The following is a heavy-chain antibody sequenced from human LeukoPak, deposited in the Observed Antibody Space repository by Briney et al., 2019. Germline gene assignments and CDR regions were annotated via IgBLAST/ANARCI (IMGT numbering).Heavy chain of an antibody. V-gene: IGHV3-48*01. CDR2: ISSSSSVI. Sequence: GGSLRLSCAASGFTFSSYAMNWIRQAPGKGLEWLSYISSSSSVIYYADSVKGRFTISRDNAKNSLYLQMNSLRAEDTAVYYCARDRIQYQLLNWFDPWGQGTLVTVSS. CDR3: ARDRIQYQLLNWFDP. J-gene: IGHJ5*02. CDR1: GFTFSSYA. D-gene: IGHD2-2*01.